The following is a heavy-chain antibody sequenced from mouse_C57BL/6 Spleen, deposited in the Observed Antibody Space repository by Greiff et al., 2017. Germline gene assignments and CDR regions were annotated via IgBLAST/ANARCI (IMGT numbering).Heavy chain of an antibody. CDR3: ARDIYYDYYFDY. CDR1: GFTFSSYA. J-gene: IGHJ2*01. Sequence: EVHLVESGGGLVKPGGSLKLSCAASGFTFSSYAMSWVRQTPEKRLEWVATISDGGSYTYYPDNVKGRFTISRDNAKNNLYLQMSHLKSEDTAMYYCARDIYYDYYFDYWGQGTTLTVSS. CDR2: ISDGGSYT. D-gene: IGHD2-4*01. V-gene: IGHV5-4*01.